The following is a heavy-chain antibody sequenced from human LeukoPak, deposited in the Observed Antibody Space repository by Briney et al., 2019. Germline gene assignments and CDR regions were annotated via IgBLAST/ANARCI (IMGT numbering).Heavy chain of an antibody. V-gene: IGHV3-48*03. CDR2: ISSSGSTI. CDR1: GFTFDSYE. J-gene: IGHJ4*02. Sequence: GGSLRLSCAASGFTFDSYEMNWVRQAPGKGLEWVSYISSSGSTIYYADSVKGRFTISRGNAKNSLYLQMNSLRAEDTAVYYCAREMAAAGDYWGQGALVTVSS. CDR3: AREMAAAGDY. D-gene: IGHD6-13*01.